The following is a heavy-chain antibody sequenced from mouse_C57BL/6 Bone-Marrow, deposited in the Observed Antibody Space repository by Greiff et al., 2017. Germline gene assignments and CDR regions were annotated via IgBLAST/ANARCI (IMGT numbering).Heavy chain of an antibody. CDR1: GYTFTSYW. CDR3: ARSNWVYAMDY. J-gene: IGHJ4*01. V-gene: IGHV1-69*01. CDR2: IDPSDSYT. Sequence: QVQLQQSGAELVMPGASVKLSCKASGYTFTSYWMHWVKQRPGQGLEWIGEIDPSDSYTNYNQKFKGKSTLTVDKSSSTAYMQLISLTSEDSAVYYCARSNWVYAMDYWGQGTSVTVSS. D-gene: IGHD4-1*02.